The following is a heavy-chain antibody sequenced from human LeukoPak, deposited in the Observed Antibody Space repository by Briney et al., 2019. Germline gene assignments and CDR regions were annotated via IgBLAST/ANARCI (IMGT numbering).Heavy chain of an antibody. D-gene: IGHD3-10*01. CDR1: GYTFTSYG. J-gene: IGHJ4*02. Sequence: ASVKVSCKASGYTFTSYGISWVRPAPGQGLEWMGWISAYNGNTNYAQKLQGRVTMTTDTSTSTAYMELRSLRSDDTAVYYCARGLPPITMVRGGRPNYFDYWGQGTLVTVSS. V-gene: IGHV1-18*01. CDR2: ISAYNGNT. CDR3: ARGLPPITMVRGGRPNYFDY.